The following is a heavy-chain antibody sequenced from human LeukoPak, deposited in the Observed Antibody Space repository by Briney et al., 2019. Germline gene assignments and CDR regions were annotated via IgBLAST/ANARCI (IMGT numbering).Heavy chain of an antibody. Sequence: PGGSLRLSCAASGFTFSNYRMSWVRQAPGKGLEWVANIKEDGSEKYYVDSVKGRFTISRDNAKNSVYLQLNSLRVEDTAVYYCASTPYYDFWSGYPPLAFDIWGQGTMVTVSS. V-gene: IGHV3-7*03. CDR3: ASTPYYDFWSGYPPLAFDI. CDR2: IKEDGSEK. CDR1: GFTFSNYR. D-gene: IGHD3-3*01. J-gene: IGHJ3*02.